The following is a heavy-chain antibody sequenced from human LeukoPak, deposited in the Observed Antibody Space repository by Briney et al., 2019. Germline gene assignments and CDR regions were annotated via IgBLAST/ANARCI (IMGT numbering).Heavy chain of an antibody. CDR2: IWYDGSNK. D-gene: IGHD6-19*01. CDR1: GFTFSSYG. CDR3: ASLIAVTGYFDF. Sequence: GGSLRLSCAASGFTFSSYGMHWVRQAPGKGLEWVAVIWYDGSNKYYADSVKGRFTISRDNSKNTLYLQMNSLRVEDTAVYYCASLIAVTGYFDFWGQGTLVTVSS. J-gene: IGHJ4*02. V-gene: IGHV3-30*19.